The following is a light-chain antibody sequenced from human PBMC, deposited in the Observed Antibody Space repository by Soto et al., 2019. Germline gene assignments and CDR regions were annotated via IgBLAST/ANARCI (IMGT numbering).Light chain of an antibody. V-gene: IGLV4-69*01. J-gene: IGLJ2*01. CDR1: SGHSNYA. CDR3: QTWGSGIVV. Sequence: QPVLTQSPSASASLGASVKLTCTLSSGHSNYAIAWHQQQSKKGPRYLMKLNSDGSHSKGDGIPDRVSGSSSGAERYLPLSSLQSEDEADYCCQTWGSGIVVFGGGTKLTVL. CDR2: LNSDGSH.